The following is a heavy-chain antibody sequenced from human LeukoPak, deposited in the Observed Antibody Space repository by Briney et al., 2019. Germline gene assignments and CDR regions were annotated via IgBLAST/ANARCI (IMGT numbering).Heavy chain of an antibody. J-gene: IGHJ4*02. Sequence: SETLSLTCSVSGDSISSSSYYWGWIRQPPGKGLEWIGSIYHSESSYYNPSLKSRVTMSVDTSKNQYSLKLSSVTAADTAVYCCARRGSYYRVDYWGQGTLVTVSS. D-gene: IGHD3-10*01. CDR3: ARRGSYYRVDY. V-gene: IGHV4-39*01. CDR1: GDSISSSSYY. CDR2: IYHSESS.